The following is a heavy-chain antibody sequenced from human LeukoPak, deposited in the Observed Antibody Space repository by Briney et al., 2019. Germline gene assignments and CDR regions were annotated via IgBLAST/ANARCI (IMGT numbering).Heavy chain of an antibody. J-gene: IGHJ3*02. D-gene: IGHD2-15*01. Sequence: PSETLSLTCAVSGYSISSAYYWGWIRLPPGKGLEWIGSLFHSESTYYNPSLKSRVTISVDTSKNQFSLKLSSVTAADTAVYYCARDERYCSGGSCYVTAFDIWGQGTMFTVSS. CDR1: GYSISSAYY. CDR2: LFHSEST. CDR3: ARDERYCSGGSCYVTAFDI. V-gene: IGHV4-38-2*02.